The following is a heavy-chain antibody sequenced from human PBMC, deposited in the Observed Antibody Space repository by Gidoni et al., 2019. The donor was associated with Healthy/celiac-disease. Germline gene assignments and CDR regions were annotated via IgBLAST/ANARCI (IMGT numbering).Heavy chain of an antibody. CDR3: ARDYWVGAVYFDY. V-gene: IGHV4-39*07. J-gene: IGHJ4*02. Sequence: QLQLQESGPGLVKPSETLSLTCPVSGGPIRSSSYYWGWIRQPPGKGMEWIGSIYYSGSTYYNPSLKSRVTISVDTSKNQFSLKLSSVTAADTAVYYCARDYWVGAVYFDYWGQGTLVTVSS. CDR1: GGPIRSSSYY. CDR2: IYYSGST. D-gene: IGHD1-26*01.